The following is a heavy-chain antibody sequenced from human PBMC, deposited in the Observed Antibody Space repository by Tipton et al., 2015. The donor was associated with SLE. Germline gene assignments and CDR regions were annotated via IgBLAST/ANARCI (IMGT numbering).Heavy chain of an antibody. D-gene: IGHD2-15*01. V-gene: IGHV4-4*01. J-gene: IGHJ6*02. CDR1: GGSISTPNW. CDR2: VYHSGSA. Sequence: TLSLTCDVSGGSISTPNWWNWVRQSPGKVLEWVGEVYHSGSANFNPSLKSRVTISIDKSKNQFSLKVRSVTAADTAVYFCARSTAVGGRHRGLGVWGRGTPAPVSS. CDR3: ARSTAVGGRHRGLGV.